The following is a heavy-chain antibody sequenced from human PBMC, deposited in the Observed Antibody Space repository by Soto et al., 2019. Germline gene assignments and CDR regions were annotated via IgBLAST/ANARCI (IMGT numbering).Heavy chain of an antibody. CDR3: ATRMTTAPY. CDR2: IYSGGDT. D-gene: IGHD4-17*01. CDR1: GFAVRANY. Sequence: EAHLVGSGGGLVQPGGSLRLSCAASGFAVRANYLSWVRQAPGKGLAWVSLIYSGGDTDCADSVRGRFTISRDNSKNTLYLQMNSLKAEDTAVYYCATRMTTAPYWGQGALVNVSS. J-gene: IGHJ4*02. V-gene: IGHV3-66*01.